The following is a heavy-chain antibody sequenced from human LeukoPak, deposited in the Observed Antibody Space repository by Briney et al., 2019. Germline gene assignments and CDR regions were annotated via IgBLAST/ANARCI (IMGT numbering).Heavy chain of an antibody. Sequence: GGSLRLSCAASGFTFSSYSMNWVRQAPGKGLEWVSSISSSSSYIYYADSVKGRFTISRDNAKNSLYLQMNSLRAEDTAVYYRASGISSAAGSPRDLHDYWGQGTLVTVSS. CDR3: ASGISSAAGSPRDLHDY. J-gene: IGHJ4*02. V-gene: IGHV3-21*01. CDR2: ISSSSSYI. D-gene: IGHD6-13*01. CDR1: GFTFSSYS.